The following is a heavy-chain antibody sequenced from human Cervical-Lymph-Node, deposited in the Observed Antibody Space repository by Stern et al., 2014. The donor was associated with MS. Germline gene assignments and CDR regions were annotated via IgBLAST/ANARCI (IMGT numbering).Heavy chain of an antibody. CDR1: GYTFSSYW. D-gene: IGHD2-8*01. CDR2: IDEYGCRT. V-gene: IGHV3-74*01. J-gene: IGHJ4*02. CDR3: IRDLAGVASY. Sequence: EVQLVESGAGLVKPGGSLRLSCEGSGYTFSSYWMHWVRQVPGKGLVGVSRIDEYGCRTDYADSVRGRFTISRDNARDTLYLQMHNLRVEDTALYYCIRDLAGVASYWGQGTLVTVSS.